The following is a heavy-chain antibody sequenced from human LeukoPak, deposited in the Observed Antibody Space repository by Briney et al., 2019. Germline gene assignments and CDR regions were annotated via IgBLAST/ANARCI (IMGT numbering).Heavy chain of an antibody. J-gene: IGHJ4*02. Sequence: GGSLRLSCAASGFTFSGYGMHWVRHVPGKGLEWVSSISSSSYIYYADSVKGRFTISRDNAKNSLYLQMNSLRAEDTAVYYCARVTAYYYDSSGYFDQWGQGTLVTVSS. D-gene: IGHD3-22*01. V-gene: IGHV3-21*01. CDR3: ARVTAYYYDSSGYFDQ. CDR1: GFTFSGYG. CDR2: ISSSSYI.